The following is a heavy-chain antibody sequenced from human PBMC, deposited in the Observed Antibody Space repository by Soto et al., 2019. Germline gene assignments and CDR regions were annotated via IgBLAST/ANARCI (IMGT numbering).Heavy chain of an antibody. CDR1: GGSISSSSYY. CDR3: ARHHGRYCSGGSCYSWVLWDYYMDV. Sequence: SETLSLTCTVSGGSISSSSYYWGWIRQPPGKGLEWIGSIYYSGSTYYNPSLKSRVTISVDTSKNQFSLKLSSVTAADTAVYYCARHHGRYCSGGSCYSWVLWDYYMDVWGKGTTVTVSS. V-gene: IGHV4-39*01. J-gene: IGHJ6*03. D-gene: IGHD2-15*01. CDR2: IYYSGST.